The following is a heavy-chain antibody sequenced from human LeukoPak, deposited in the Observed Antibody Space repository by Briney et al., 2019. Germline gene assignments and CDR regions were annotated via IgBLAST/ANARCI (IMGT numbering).Heavy chain of an antibody. V-gene: IGHV1-2*02. CDR1: GYTFTGYY. CDR2: INPNSGGT. Sequence: PGASVKVSCKASGYTFTGYYMHWVRQAPGQGLEWMGWINPNSGGTNYAQKFQGRVTMTRDTSISTAYMELSRLRSDDTAVYYCARESGEKVRDDAFDIWGQGTMVTVSS. J-gene: IGHJ3*02. D-gene: IGHD3-10*01. CDR3: ARESGEKVRDDAFDI.